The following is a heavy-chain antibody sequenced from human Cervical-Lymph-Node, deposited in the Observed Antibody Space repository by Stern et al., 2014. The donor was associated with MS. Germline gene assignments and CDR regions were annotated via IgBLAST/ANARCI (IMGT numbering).Heavy chain of an antibody. V-gene: IGHV4-59*01. Sequence: QVQLQESGPGLVKPSETLSLTCSVSGGSISDFYWSWIRQSPGKGLEWIGYISYSGTTNYNPSLKSRVTIAVDTSKNQFSLRLRSVTAADTAVYYCARDGLTGSSPFWGQGTLVAVSS. D-gene: IGHD1-26*01. CDR1: GGSISDFY. CDR2: ISYSGTT. J-gene: IGHJ4*02. CDR3: ARDGLTGSSPF.